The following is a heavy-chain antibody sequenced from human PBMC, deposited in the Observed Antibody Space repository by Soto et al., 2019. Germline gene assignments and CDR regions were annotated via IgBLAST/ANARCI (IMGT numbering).Heavy chain of an antibody. V-gene: IGHV3-30-3*01. J-gene: IGHJ4*02. CDR1: GFTFSSYA. Sequence: QVQLVESGGGVVQPGRSLRLSCAASGFTFSSYAMHWVRQAPGKGLEWVAVISYDGSNKYYADSVKGRFTISRDNSKNSLYLQMNGLRAEDTAVYYCARARKGIAVAGTDYWGQGTLVTVSS. D-gene: IGHD6-19*01. CDR3: ARARKGIAVAGTDY. CDR2: ISYDGSNK.